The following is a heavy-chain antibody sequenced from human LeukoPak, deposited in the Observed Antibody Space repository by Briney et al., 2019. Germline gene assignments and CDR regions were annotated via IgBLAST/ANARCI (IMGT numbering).Heavy chain of an antibody. J-gene: IGHJ5*01. D-gene: IGHD3-22*01. CDR3: AKDRPNFHENSGHYYRRDGDS. CDR1: GFTFYMYA. V-gene: IGHV3-23*01. Sequence: PGGSLTLSCQASGFTFYMYAMSWVRQAPGKGLEWVASMCGTAGCTFYPDSVKGGFTISRDNSKNVLYLRMNSLTAEDTAIYYCAKDRPNFHENSGHYYRRDGDSWGQGTLVTVSS. CDR2: MCGTAGCT.